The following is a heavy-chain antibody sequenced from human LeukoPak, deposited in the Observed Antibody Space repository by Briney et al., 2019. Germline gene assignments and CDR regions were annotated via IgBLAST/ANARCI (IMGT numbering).Heavy chain of an antibody. D-gene: IGHD4-17*01. CDR2: IRDSGET. J-gene: IGHJ5*02. V-gene: IGHV3-66*03. CDR3: ARDRAVTQDWVEFDP. CDR1: GFSVSNYY. Sequence: GGSLRLSCAGSGFSVSNYYVSWVRQAPGKGLEWVSLIRDSGETFYADSVMGRFTISRDNSKNTMYLQMNRLRVQDTAVYFCARDRAVTQDWVEFDPWGQGTLVTVSS.